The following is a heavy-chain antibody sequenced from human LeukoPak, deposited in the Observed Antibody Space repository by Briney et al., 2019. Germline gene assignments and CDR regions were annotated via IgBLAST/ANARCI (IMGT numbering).Heavy chain of an antibody. CDR1: GFAFSSSN. CDR3: ARADYGDYGVDY. J-gene: IGHJ4*02. D-gene: IGHD4-17*01. V-gene: IGHV3-21*01. Sequence: GGSLRLSCAASGFAFSSSNLNWFRQAPGKGLEWVSSITSDAYIYYADSLKGRFSISRDNAKNSVYLQTISLRAEDTAVYYCARADYGDYGVDYWGQGTLVTVSS. CDR2: ITSDAYI.